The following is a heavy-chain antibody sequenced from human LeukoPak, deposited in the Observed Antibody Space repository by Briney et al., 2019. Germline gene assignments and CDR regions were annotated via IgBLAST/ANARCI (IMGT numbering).Heavy chain of an antibody. CDR3: AHSPPYYSGSGSYFPAYYFDY. Sequence: SGPTLLKPTQTLTLTCTFSGFSLSTSGMGVGWIRQPPGKALEWLSLIYWDDDKRYSPSLKSRLTITKDTSKNQVVLTMTNMDPVDTATYYCAHSPPYYSGSGSYFPAYYFDYWGQGTLVTVSS. D-gene: IGHD3-10*01. CDR2: IYWDDDK. V-gene: IGHV2-5*02. CDR1: GFSLSTSGMG. J-gene: IGHJ4*02.